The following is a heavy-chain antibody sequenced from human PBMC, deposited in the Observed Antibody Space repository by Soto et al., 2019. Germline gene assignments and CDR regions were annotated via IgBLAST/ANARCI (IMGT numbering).Heavy chain of an antibody. D-gene: IGHD3-22*01. J-gene: IGHJ4*02. Sequence: SETLSLTCAVYGGSFSGYYWSWIRQPPGKGLEWIGEINHSGSTNYNPSLKSRVTISVDTSKNQFSLKLSSVTAADTAVYYCARDKYYYDSSGYPEYPFIDYWGQGTLVTVSS. CDR1: GGSFSGYY. CDR3: ARDKYYYDSSGYPEYPFIDY. CDR2: INHSGST. V-gene: IGHV4-34*01.